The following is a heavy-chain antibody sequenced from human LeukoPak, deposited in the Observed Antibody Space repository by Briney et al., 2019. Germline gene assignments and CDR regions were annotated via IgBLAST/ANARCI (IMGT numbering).Heavy chain of an antibody. J-gene: IGHJ4*02. Sequence: GGSLRLSCAASGFTFSSYAMSWVRQAPGKGLEWVSAISGSGGSTYYADSVKGRITISRDNSKNTLDLQMNSLRAEDTAVYYCAKGIRYSSGELYFDSWGQGTLVTVSS. D-gene: IGHD6-19*01. CDR3: AKGIRYSSGELYFDS. CDR2: ISGSGGST. V-gene: IGHV3-23*01. CDR1: GFTFSSYA.